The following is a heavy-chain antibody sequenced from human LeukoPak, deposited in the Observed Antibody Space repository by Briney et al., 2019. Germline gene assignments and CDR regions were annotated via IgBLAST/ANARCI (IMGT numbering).Heavy chain of an antibody. D-gene: IGHD3-3*01. CDR3: ARYIIRIRFFDY. V-gene: IGHV4-39*01. J-gene: IGHJ4*02. CDR1: GGSISSSSYY. Sequence: PSETLSLTCTVSGGSISSSSYYWGWIRQPPGKGLEWIGSIYYSGSTYYNPSLKSRVTISVDTSKNQFSLKLSSVTAADTAVYYCARYIIRIRFFDYWGQGTLVTVSS. CDR2: IYYSGST.